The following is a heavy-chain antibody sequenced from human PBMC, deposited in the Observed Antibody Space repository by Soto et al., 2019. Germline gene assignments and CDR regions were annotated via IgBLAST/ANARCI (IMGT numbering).Heavy chain of an antibody. CDR3: ARDKYCSGGSCRKNWFDP. CDR2: IYDDGSA. V-gene: IGHV4-59*01. CDR1: GGSISSSY. D-gene: IGHD2-15*01. Sequence: SETLSLTCTVSGGSISSSYWSWIRQPPGKGLEWLAYIYDDGSANYNPSLKSRATISLDMSKNQFSLKLTSVTAADTAVYYCARDKYCSGGSCRKNWFDPWGRGTLVTSPQ. J-gene: IGHJ5*02.